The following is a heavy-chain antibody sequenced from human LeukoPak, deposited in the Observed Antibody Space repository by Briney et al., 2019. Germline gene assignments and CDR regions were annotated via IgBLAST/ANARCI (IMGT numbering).Heavy chain of an antibody. V-gene: IGHV3-7*05. D-gene: IGHD6-13*01. Sequence: GGSLRLSCAASGFTFSSYWMSWVRQAPGKGLEWVANIKQDGSEKYYVDSVKGRFTISRDNAKNSLYLQMNSLRAEDTAVYYCARPYSSSWYVFDYWGQGSLVTVSS. CDR2: IKQDGSEK. J-gene: IGHJ4*02. CDR3: ARPYSSSWYVFDY. CDR1: GFTFSSYW.